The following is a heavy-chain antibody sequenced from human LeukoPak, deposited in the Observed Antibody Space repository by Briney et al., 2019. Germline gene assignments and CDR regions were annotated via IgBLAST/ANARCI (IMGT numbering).Heavy chain of an antibody. D-gene: IGHD5-24*01. V-gene: IGHV1-69*04. J-gene: IGHJ4*02. Sequence: SVKVSCKASGGTFTNLAISWVRQAPGQGLEWMGRIIPTTGLANYAQKFQGRVTITADKSTSTAYMELSSLRSEDTAVYYCARAPPRLDGYILYYWGQGTLVTVSS. CDR2: IIPTTGLA. CDR3: ARAPPRLDGYILYY. CDR1: GGTFTNLA.